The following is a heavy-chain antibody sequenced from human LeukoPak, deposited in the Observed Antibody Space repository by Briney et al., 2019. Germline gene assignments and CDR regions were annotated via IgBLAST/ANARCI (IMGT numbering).Heavy chain of an antibody. Sequence: SETLSLTCTVSGYSISSGYYWGWIRQPPGKGLEWIGSIYHSGSTYYNPSLKSRVTISVDTSKNQFSLKLSSVTAADTAVYYCAKDFQGSSWYFDYWGQGTLVTVSS. CDR3: AKDFQGSSWYFDY. CDR1: GYSISSGYY. D-gene: IGHD6-6*01. V-gene: IGHV4-38-2*02. J-gene: IGHJ4*02. CDR2: IYHSGST.